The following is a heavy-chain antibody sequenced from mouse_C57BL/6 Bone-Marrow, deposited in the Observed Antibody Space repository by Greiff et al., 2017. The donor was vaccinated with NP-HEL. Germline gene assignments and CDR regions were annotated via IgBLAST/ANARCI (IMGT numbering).Heavy chain of an antibody. Sequence: VQLQQSGASVKISCKASGYAFSSYWMNWVKQRPGKGLEWIGQIYPGDGDTNYNGKFKGKATLTADKSSSTAYMQLSSLTSEDSAVYFCARWGMVSTGYYAMDYWGQGTSVTVSS. CDR2: IYPGDGDT. J-gene: IGHJ4*01. D-gene: IGHD2-10*02. CDR1: GYAFSSYW. V-gene: IGHV1-80*01. CDR3: ARWGMVSTGYYAMDY.